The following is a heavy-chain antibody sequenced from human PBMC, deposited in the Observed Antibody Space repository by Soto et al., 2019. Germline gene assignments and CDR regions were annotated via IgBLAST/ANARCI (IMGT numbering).Heavy chain of an antibody. D-gene: IGHD7-27*01. J-gene: IGHJ3*02. Sequence: SVKVSCKASGGTFSSYTISWVRQAPGQGLEWMGRIIPILGIANYAQKFQGRVTTTADKSTSTAYMELSSLRSEDTAVYYCARAGDPSYDAFDIWGQGTMVTVSS. CDR2: IIPILGIA. CDR3: ARAGDPSYDAFDI. V-gene: IGHV1-69*02. CDR1: GGTFSSYT.